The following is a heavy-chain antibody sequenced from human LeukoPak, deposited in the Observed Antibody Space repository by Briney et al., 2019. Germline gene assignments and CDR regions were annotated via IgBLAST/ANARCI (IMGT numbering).Heavy chain of an antibody. CDR2: ISSSSSYT. D-gene: IGHD3-10*01. CDR1: GFTFSDYY. Sequence: SLRLSCAASGFTFSDYYMSWIRQAPGKGLECVSYISSSSSYTNYADSVKGRFTISRDNAKNSLYLQMNSLRAEDTAVYYCARGNYGSGSYYLDYWGQGTLVTVSS. V-gene: IGHV3-11*06. J-gene: IGHJ4*02. CDR3: ARGNYGSGSYYLDY.